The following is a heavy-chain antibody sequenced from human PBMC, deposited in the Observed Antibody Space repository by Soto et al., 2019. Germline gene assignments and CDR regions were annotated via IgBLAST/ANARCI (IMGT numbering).Heavy chain of an antibody. CDR1: GGSFSPYC. Sequence: SETLSLTCAVSGGSFSPYCWTWIRQSPGKGLEWIGEICHTGTTTYIPSLRSRIIISLDTSKNQFSLSLSSVTAADTAVYFCARVQVWRGNGSGYLNGFDIWGQGTLVTVSS. V-gene: IGHV4-34*01. CDR2: ICHTGTT. D-gene: IGHD3-22*01. J-gene: IGHJ3*02. CDR3: ARVQVWRGNGSGYLNGFDI.